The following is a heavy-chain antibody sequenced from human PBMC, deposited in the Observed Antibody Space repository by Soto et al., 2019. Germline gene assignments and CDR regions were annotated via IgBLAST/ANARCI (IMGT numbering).Heavy chain of an antibody. CDR1: VFPFSTYG. Sequence: GGSLRLSCAASVFPFSTYGMHWVRQAPGKGLEWVAVISYDGVNKYYADSVKGRFTISRDNSKNTLYLQMNSLRAEDTAVYYCAKSVYNWNDGFFDYWGQGTLVTVSS. J-gene: IGHJ4*02. CDR2: ISYDGVNK. V-gene: IGHV3-30*18. CDR3: AKSVYNWNDGFFDY. D-gene: IGHD1-1*01.